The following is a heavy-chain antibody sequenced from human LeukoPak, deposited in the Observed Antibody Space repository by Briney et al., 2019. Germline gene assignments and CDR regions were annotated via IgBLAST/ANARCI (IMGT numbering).Heavy chain of an antibody. CDR3: ARLYSSGWYDKNFDY. CDR1: GFTFSSYW. Sequence: PGGSLRLSCAASGFTFSSYWMHWVRQAPGKGLVWVSRINSDGSSTSYADSVKGRFTISRDNAKNSLYLQMNSLRAEDTAVYYCARLYSSGWYDKNFDYWGQGTLVTVSS. J-gene: IGHJ4*02. CDR2: INSDGSST. D-gene: IGHD6-19*01. V-gene: IGHV3-74*01.